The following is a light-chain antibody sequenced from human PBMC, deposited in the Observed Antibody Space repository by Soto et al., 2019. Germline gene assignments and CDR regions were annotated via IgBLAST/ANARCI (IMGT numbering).Light chain of an antibody. CDR3: SSNTTSNTLV. CDR1: SGDIGGYNY. J-gene: IGLJ2*01. V-gene: IGLV2-14*01. CDR2: DVS. Sequence: QSVLTQPASVSGSPGQSITISCTGTSGDIGGYNYVSWYQQHPGKAPKLMIYDVSDRPSGVSNRFSGSKSGNTASLTISGLRSEDEADYYCSSNTTSNTLVFGGGTKVTVL.